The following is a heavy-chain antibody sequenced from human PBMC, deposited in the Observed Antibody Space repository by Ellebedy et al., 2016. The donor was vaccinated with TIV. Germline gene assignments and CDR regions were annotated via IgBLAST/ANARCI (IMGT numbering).Heavy chain of an antibody. D-gene: IGHD2-2*01. CDR3: AAAAIRPARLYYYYGMDV. CDR2: IIPIFGTA. V-gene: IGHV1-69*06. J-gene: IGHJ6*02. CDR1: GYTFGSFD. Sequence: ASVKVSCKTSGYTFGSFDIVWVRQAPGQGLEWMGGIIPIFGTANYAQKFQGRVTITADKSTSTAYMELSRLRSEDTAVYYCAAAAIRPARLYYYYGMDVWGQGTTVTVSS.